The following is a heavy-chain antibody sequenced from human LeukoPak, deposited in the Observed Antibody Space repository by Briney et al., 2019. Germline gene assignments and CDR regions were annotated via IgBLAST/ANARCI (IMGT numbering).Heavy chain of an antibody. Sequence: PGGPLRLSCTASGFKFSSYYMSWVRQTPGKGLLWVSLITSDGRTTTYADSVKGRFTISRDNAKNTLYLQLNNLGAEDTALYYCTRDNSGSIDYWGQGALVTVSS. CDR3: TRDNSGSIDY. CDR2: ITSDGRTT. CDR1: GFKFSSYY. J-gene: IGHJ4*02. D-gene: IGHD2-21*01. V-gene: IGHV3-74*01.